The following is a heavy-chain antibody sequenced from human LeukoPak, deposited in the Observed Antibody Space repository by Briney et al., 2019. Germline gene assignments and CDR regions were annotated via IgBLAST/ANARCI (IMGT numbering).Heavy chain of an antibody. D-gene: IGHD3-10*01. J-gene: IGHJ2*01. CDR2: IYHSGST. CDR1: GYSISSGYY. Sequence: SETLSLTCAVSGYSISSGYYWGWIRQPPGKGLEWIGSIYHSGSTYYNPSLKSRVTISVDTSKNQFSLKLSSVTAADTAVYYCARLYYGSGNYYNRIWYFDLWGRGTLVTVSS. V-gene: IGHV4-38-2*01. CDR3: ARLYYGSGNYYNRIWYFDL.